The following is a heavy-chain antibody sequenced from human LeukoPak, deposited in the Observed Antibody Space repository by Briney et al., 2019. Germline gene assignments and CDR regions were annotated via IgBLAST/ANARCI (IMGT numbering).Heavy chain of an antibody. V-gene: IGHV1-2*02. D-gene: IGHD3-16*02. Sequence: GAPVKVSCKASGYTFTGYYMHWVRQAPGQGLEWMGWINPNSGGTNYAQKFQGRVTMTRDTSISTAYMELSSLRSEDTAVYYCAADSDSRVRLGELSSDLEAFDIWGQGTLVTVSS. CDR2: INPNSGGT. J-gene: IGHJ3*02. CDR3: AADSDSRVRLGELSSDLEAFDI. CDR1: GYTFTGYY.